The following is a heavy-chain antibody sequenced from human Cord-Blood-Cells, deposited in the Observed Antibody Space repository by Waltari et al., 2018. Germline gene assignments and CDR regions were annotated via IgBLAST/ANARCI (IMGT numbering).Heavy chain of an antibody. J-gene: IGHJ3*02. Sequence: QVQLVQSGAEVKKPGSSVKVSCKASGGTFSSYAISWGRQAPGQGLEWMGGIIPILGIANYAQKFQGRVTITADESTSTAYMELSSLRSEDTAVYYCARDRELENSDAFDIWGQGTMVTVSS. CDR3: ARDRELENSDAFDI. CDR2: IIPILGIA. V-gene: IGHV1-69*04. CDR1: GGTFSSYA. D-gene: IGHD1-1*01.